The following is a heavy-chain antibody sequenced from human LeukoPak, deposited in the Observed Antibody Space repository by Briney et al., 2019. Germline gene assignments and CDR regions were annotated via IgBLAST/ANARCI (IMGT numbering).Heavy chain of an antibody. Sequence: ASVKVSCKASGYTFTGYYMHWVRQAPGQGLEWMGWINPNSGGTNYAQKFQGRVTMTRDTSISTAYMELSRLRSDGTAVYYCARSDSSSGSIDYWGQGTLVTVSS. CDR2: INPNSGGT. CDR1: GYTFTGYY. CDR3: ARSDSSSGSIDY. J-gene: IGHJ4*02. V-gene: IGHV1-2*02. D-gene: IGHD6-19*01.